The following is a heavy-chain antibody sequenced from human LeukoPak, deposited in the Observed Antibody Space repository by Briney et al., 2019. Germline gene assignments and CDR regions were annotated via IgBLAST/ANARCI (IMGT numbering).Heavy chain of an antibody. D-gene: IGHD3-9*01. Sequence: QPGGSLRLSCGASGFTFSNYGIHWVRQTPGKGLEWVAAISSDGVEKHYADSVKGRFTISRDNSKSTLYLQMNSLRAEDTALYYCAREGHYDILTGYSPVEYYFYYMDVWGKGTTVTVSS. J-gene: IGHJ6*03. V-gene: IGHV3-30*04. CDR3: AREGHYDILTGYSPVEYYFYYMDV. CDR1: GFTFSNYG. CDR2: ISSDGVEK.